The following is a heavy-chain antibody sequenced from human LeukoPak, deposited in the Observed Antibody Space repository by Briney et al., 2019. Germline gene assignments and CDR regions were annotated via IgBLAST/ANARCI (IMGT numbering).Heavy chain of an antibody. J-gene: IGHJ3*02. V-gene: IGHV1-69*06. D-gene: IGHD4-17*01. Sequence: SVKVSCKASGGTFSSYAISWVRQAPGQGLEWMGGIIPIFGTANYAQKFQGRVTITADKSTSTAYMEPSSLRSEDTAVYYCAREASYGAYVGAFDIWGQGTMVTVSS. CDR3: AREASYGAYVGAFDI. CDR2: IIPIFGTA. CDR1: GGTFSSYA.